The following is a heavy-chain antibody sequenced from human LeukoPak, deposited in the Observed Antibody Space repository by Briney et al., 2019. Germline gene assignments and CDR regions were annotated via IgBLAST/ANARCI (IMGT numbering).Heavy chain of an antibody. J-gene: IGHJ4*02. CDR3: ARNDNSGYFYY. V-gene: IGHV4-38-2*01. CDR2: AYHSGST. Sequence: PSETLSLTCAVSDYSISSGNYWGWIRQPPGKGLEWIGSAYHSGSTHYRPSIKSRVTISVDTSKNQFSLKLSSVTAADTGVYYCARNDNSGYFYYWGQGTLVTVSS. D-gene: IGHD3-22*01. CDR1: DYSISSGNY.